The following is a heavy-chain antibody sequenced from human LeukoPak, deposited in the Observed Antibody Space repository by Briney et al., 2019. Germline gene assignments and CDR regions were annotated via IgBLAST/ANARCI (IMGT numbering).Heavy chain of an antibody. V-gene: IGHV4-38-2*01. Sequence: KPSETLSLTCAVSGYSISSGYYWGWIRQPPGKGLEWIGSIYHSGSTYYNPSLKSRVTISVDTSKNQFSLKLSSVTAADTAVYYCAIAGLQFLEFDYWGQGTLVTVSS. J-gene: IGHJ4*02. D-gene: IGHD3-3*01. CDR2: IYHSGST. CDR1: GYSISSGYY. CDR3: AIAGLQFLEFDY.